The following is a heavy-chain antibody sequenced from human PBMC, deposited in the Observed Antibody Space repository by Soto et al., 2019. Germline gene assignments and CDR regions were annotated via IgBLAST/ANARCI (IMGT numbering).Heavy chain of an antibody. CDR1: GGTFSSYA. CDR3: ARDRIAAAGTVYYGMDV. V-gene: IGHV1-69*06. J-gene: IGHJ6*02. CDR2: IIPIFGTA. Sequence: ASVKVSCKASGGTFSSYAISWVRQAPGQGLEWMGGIIPIFGTANYAQKFQGRVTITADKSTSTAYMELSCLRSEDTAVYYCARDRIAAAGTVYYGMDVWGQGTTVTVSS. D-gene: IGHD6-13*01.